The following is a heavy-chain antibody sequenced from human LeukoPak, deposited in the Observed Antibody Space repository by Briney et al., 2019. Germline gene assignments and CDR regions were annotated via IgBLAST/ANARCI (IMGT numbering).Heavy chain of an antibody. J-gene: IGHJ4*02. CDR3: AKVREDKMSGIYYFDY. CDR1: GFTFSSYA. V-gene: IGHV3-23*01. Sequence: GGSLRLSCAASGFTFSSYAMSWVRQAPGKGLEWVSGISGSGTTTYHADSVKGRFTISRDNSKNTPYLQMNSLRAEDTAVYYCAKVREDKMSGIYYFDYWGQGTLVSVSS. CDR2: ISGSGTTT. D-gene: IGHD3-3*01.